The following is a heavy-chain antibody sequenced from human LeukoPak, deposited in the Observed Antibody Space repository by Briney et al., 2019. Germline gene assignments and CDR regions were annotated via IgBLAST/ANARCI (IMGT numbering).Heavy chain of an antibody. CDR2: IYPGDSDT. D-gene: IGHD2-8*01. V-gene: IGHV5-51*01. J-gene: IGHJ6*03. Sequence: GESLKISCKGSGYSFTSYWIGWVRQMPGKGLEWMGIIYPGDSDTRYSPSFQGQVTISADKSISTAYLQWSSLKASDTAMYYCARRARACTNGVCYAYYMDVWGQGTTVTVS. CDR3: ARRARACTNGVCYAYYMDV. CDR1: GYSFTSYW.